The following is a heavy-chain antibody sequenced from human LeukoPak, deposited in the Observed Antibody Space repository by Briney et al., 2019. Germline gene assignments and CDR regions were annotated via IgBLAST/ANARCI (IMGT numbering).Heavy chain of an antibody. Sequence: SETLSLTCTVSGGSISSYYWSWIRQPPGKGLEWIGYIYYSGSTNYNPSLKSRVTISVDTSKNQFSLKLSSVTAADTAVYYWARAVPAAEFDYWGQGTLVTVSS. V-gene: IGHV4-59*01. J-gene: IGHJ4*02. CDR2: IYYSGST. CDR3: ARAVPAAEFDY. D-gene: IGHD2-2*01. CDR1: GGSISSYY.